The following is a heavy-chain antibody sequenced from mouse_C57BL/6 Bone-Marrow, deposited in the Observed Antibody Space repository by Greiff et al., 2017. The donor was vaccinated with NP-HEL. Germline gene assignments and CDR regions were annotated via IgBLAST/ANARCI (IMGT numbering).Heavy chain of an antibody. J-gene: IGHJ4*01. CDR2: IDPSDSYT. Sequence: QVQLKQPGAELVMPGASVKLSCKASGYTFTSYWMHWVKQRPGQGLEWIGEIDPSDSYTNYNQKFKGKSTLTVDKSSSTAYMQLSSLTSEDSAVYYRARDDYDDPYYAMDYWGQGTSVTVSS. V-gene: IGHV1-69*01. CDR3: ARDDYDDPYYAMDY. CDR1: GYTFTSYW. D-gene: IGHD2-4*01.